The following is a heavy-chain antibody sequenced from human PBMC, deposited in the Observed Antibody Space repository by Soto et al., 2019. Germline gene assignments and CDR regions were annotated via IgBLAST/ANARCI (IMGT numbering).Heavy chain of an antibody. CDR3: ARDRWFGELPQPQYYYYYGMDV. CDR1: GFTFSSYA. V-gene: IGHV3-30-3*01. CDR2: ISYDGSNK. Sequence: GGSLRLSCAASGFTFSSYAMHWVRQAPGKGLEWVAVISYDGSNKYYADSVKGRFTISRDNSKNTLYLQMNSLRAEDTAVYYCARDRWFGELPQPQYYYYYGMDVWGQGTTVTVSS. J-gene: IGHJ6*02. D-gene: IGHD3-10*01.